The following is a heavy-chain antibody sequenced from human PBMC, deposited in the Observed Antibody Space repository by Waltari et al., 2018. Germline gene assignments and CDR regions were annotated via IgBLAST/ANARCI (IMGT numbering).Heavy chain of an antibody. V-gene: IGHV5-51*01. CDR1: GYTFASYW. D-gene: IGHD2-8*01. Sequence: EVQLVQSGAEVKKPGESLKISCQGTGYTFASYWIGWVRQLPGKGLEWMGIIYPVDSDTRYSPSFQGQVTSSADKSISTAYLQWSSLKASDTAMYHCARHGLRDCTNGVCSFEGMDVWGQGTTVTVSS. CDR3: ARHGLRDCTNGVCSFEGMDV. CDR2: IYPVDSDT. J-gene: IGHJ6*02.